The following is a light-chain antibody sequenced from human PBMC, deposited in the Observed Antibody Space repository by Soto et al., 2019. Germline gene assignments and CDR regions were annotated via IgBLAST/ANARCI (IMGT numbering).Light chain of an antibody. J-gene: IGKJ2*01. Sequence: DIQMSQSPSTLSASVGDRVTITCRASRSLTRWLAWYQQKPGRAPKLLIYETSILQSGVPSRFSGSGSGTDFTLTISGVQPDDIATYYCQQYSNYPYTFGQGTKLEIK. V-gene: IGKV1-5*03. CDR1: RSLTRW. CDR2: ETS. CDR3: QQYSNYPYT.